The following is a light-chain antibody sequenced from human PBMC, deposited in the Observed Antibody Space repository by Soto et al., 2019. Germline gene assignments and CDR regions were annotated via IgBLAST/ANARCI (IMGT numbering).Light chain of an antibody. CDR2: EVT. Sequence: QSALTQPASVSGSPGQSITISCTGTSGDIGSYNRVSWYQQHPGKAPKPIIYEVTDRPSGVSNRFSGSKSGNTASLTISGLQAEDEAEYYCSSYTNINTRACVFGTGTKVTVL. J-gene: IGLJ1*01. CDR1: SGDIGSYNR. V-gene: IGLV2-14*01. CDR3: SSYTNINTRACV.